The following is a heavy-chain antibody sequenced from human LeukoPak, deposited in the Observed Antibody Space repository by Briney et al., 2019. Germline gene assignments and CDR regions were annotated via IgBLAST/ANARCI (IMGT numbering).Heavy chain of an antibody. Sequence: PGGSLRLSCAASGFTLNVYSMNWVRQAPGKGLEWVSFISSSLDSNIYYADSVKGRFTISRDDPHNTLYLQMNSLRAEDTAVYYCARPVTGTYAPLEYWGQGTLVTVSS. CDR3: ARPVTGTYAPLEY. D-gene: IGHD1-1*01. J-gene: IGHJ4*02. V-gene: IGHV3-48*01. CDR2: ISSSLDSNI. CDR1: GFTLNVYS.